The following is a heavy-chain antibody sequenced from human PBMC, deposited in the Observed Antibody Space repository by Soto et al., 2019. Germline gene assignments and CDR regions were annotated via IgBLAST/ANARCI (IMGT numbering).Heavy chain of an antibody. CDR2: ISYDGSNK. CDR3: AKDQYSGYEGAPYYYYGMDV. J-gene: IGHJ6*02. V-gene: IGHV3-30*18. D-gene: IGHD5-12*01. CDR1: GFTFSSYG. Sequence: GGSLRLSCAASGFTFSSYGMHWVRQAPGKGLEWVAVISYDGSNKYYADSVKGRFTISRDNSKNTLYLQMNSLRAEDTAVYYCAKDQYSGYEGAPYYYYGMDVWGQGTTVTVSS.